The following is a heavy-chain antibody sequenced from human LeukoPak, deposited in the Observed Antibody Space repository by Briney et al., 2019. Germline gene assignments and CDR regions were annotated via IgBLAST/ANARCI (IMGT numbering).Heavy chain of an antibody. Sequence: SETLSLTCAVYGGSFSGYYWSWIRQPPGKGLEWIGEINHSGSTNYNPSLKSRVTISVDTSKNQFSLKLSSVTAADTAVYYCARFKGVIILSWFDPWGQGTLVTVSS. V-gene: IGHV4-34*01. CDR1: GGSFSGYY. CDR3: ARFKGVIILSWFDP. J-gene: IGHJ5*02. CDR2: INHSGST. D-gene: IGHD3-10*01.